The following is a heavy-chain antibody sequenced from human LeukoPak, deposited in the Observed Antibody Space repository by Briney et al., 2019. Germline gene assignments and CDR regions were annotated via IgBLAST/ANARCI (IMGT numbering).Heavy chain of an antibody. CDR2: TYSSGST. Sequence: PSETLSLTCTVSGGSISGITYQWSWIRQPAGKGLEWIGRTYSSGSTNYNPSLKSRVSISIDTSKNQFSLNLTSVTAADTAVYYCARQGLPPLLWFGELFFDYWGQGTLVTVSS. V-gene: IGHV4-61*02. CDR3: ARQGLPPLLWFGELFFDY. D-gene: IGHD3-10*01. CDR1: GGSISGITYQ. J-gene: IGHJ4*02.